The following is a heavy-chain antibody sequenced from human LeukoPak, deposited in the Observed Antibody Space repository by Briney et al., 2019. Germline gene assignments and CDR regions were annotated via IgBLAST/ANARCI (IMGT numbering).Heavy chain of an antibody. Sequence: SETLSLTCAVSGGSISSSNWWNWVRQPPGKGLEWIGEMYHSGSTNYNPSLKSRVTISVDKSKNQFSLKLSSVTAADTAVYYCARVYCSSTSCYTMDVWGKGTTVTVSS. D-gene: IGHD2-2*02. CDR2: MYHSGST. V-gene: IGHV4-4*02. J-gene: IGHJ6*04. CDR1: GGSISSSNW. CDR3: ARVYCSSTSCYTMDV.